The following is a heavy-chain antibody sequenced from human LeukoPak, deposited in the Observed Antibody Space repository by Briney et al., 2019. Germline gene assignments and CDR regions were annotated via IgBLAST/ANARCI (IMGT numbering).Heavy chain of an antibody. Sequence: PGGSLRLSCAASGFTFSSYEMNWVRQAPGKGLEWVSYISSSGSTIYYADSVKGRFTISRDNAKNSLYLRMNSLRAEDTALYYCARDLSGYNYANPTQVDYWGQGTLVTVSS. CDR2: ISSSGSTI. J-gene: IGHJ4*02. D-gene: IGHD5-18*01. CDR1: GFTFSSYE. V-gene: IGHV3-48*03. CDR3: ARDLSGYNYANPTQVDY.